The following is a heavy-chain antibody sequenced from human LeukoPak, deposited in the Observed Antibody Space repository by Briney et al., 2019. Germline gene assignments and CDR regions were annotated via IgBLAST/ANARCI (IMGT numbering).Heavy chain of an antibody. J-gene: IGHJ4*02. Sequence: GGSLRLSCAASGFTFSSYSMNWVRQAPGKGLEWVSSISSSSSYIYYADSVKGRFTISRDNAKDSLYLQMNSLRADDTAVYYCARGRRRLAAAGATPPAPYFDYRGQGTLVTVSP. D-gene: IGHD6-13*01. CDR2: ISSSSSYI. CDR3: ARGRRRLAAAGATPPAPYFDY. CDR1: GFTFSSYS. V-gene: IGHV3-21*01.